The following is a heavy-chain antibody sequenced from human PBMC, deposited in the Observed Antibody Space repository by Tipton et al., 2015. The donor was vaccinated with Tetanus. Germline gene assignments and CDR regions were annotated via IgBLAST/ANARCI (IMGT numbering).Heavy chain of an antibody. CDR1: FGSTFNSFI. CDR3: VREINGGNSGYDYYFDN. CDR2: IRAHNGDT. V-gene: IGHV1-18*01. J-gene: IGHJ4*02. Sequence: QSGPEVKIPGESVKVSCKASFGSTFNSFIITWVRQAPGQGLEWMGWIRAHNGDTKYAQKFQGRVTLTTDTSTMTAYMEVRSLRSDDTAAYYCVREINGGNSGYDYYFDNWGQGTLVTVSA. D-gene: IGHD5-12*01.